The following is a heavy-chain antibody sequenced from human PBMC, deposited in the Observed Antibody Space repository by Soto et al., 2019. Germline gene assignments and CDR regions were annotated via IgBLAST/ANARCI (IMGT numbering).Heavy chain of an antibody. CDR2: ISGSGGST. CDR1: GFTFSSYA. V-gene: IGHV3-23*01. J-gene: IGHJ6*03. D-gene: IGHD4-17*01. Sequence: GGSLRLSCAASGFTFSSYAMSWVRQAPGKGLEWVSAISGSGGSTYYADSVKGRFTISRDNSKNTLYLQMNSLRAEDTAVYYCACGVDPVTLYYMDVWGKGTTVTVSS. CDR3: ACGVDPVTLYYMDV.